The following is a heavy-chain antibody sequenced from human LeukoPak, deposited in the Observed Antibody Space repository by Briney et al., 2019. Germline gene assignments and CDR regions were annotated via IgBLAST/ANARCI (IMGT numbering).Heavy chain of an antibody. Sequence: PGGSLRLSCAASGFTFSSYAMHWVRQAPGKGLEWVAVISYDGSNKYYADSVKGRFTISRDNSKNTLYLQMNSLRAEDTAVYYCAREDRSVMTTVTDCYGMDVWGQGTTVTVSS. CDR2: ISYDGSNK. J-gene: IGHJ6*02. V-gene: IGHV3-30-3*01. CDR3: AREDRSVMTTVTDCYGMDV. CDR1: GFTFSSYA. D-gene: IGHD4-17*01.